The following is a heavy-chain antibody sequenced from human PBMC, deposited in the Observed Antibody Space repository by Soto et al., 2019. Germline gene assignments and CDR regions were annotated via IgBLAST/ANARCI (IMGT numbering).Heavy chain of an antibody. J-gene: IGHJ3*02. CDR3: ARDSPHQDAFDI. CDR2: INPNSGGT. D-gene: IGHD2-2*01. Sequence: ASVKVSCKASGYTFTGYYMHWVRQAPGQGLEWMGWINPNSGGTNYAQKFQGRVTMTRDTSISTAYMELSRLRSDDTAVYYCARDSPHQDAFDIWGQGTMVTVSS. CDR1: GYTFTGYY. V-gene: IGHV1-2*02.